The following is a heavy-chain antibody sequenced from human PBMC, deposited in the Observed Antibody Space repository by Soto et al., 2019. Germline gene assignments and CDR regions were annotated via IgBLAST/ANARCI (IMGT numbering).Heavy chain of an antibody. Sequence: QVRLVQSGAEVKKPGASVKVTCKPSGYTFTDAYIHWVRQAPGQGLEWLGWINHKNGGTNYAQKFQGRVTMTGDTSSSTAFMELSSLNSNDPAVYYCAREEGTELDFWGQGTLVTVSS. CDR2: INHKNGGT. CDR1: GYTFTDAY. D-gene: IGHD1-7*01. CDR3: AREEGTELDF. J-gene: IGHJ4*02. V-gene: IGHV1-2*02.